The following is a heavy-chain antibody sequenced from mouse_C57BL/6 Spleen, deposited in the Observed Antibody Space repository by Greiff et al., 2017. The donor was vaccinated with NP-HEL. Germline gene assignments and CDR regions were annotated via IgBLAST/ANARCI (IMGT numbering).Heavy chain of an antibody. D-gene: IGHD3-2*02. CDR1: GYTFTDYY. CDR3: ARTGSGYGYYYAMDY. V-gene: IGHV1-19*01. J-gene: IGHJ4*01. Sequence: DVKLQESGPVLVKPGASVKMSCKASGYTFTDYYMNWVKQSHGKSLEWIGVTNPYNGGTSYNQKFKGKTTLTVDKSSNTAYMWLNRLTSDDSAVYYCARTGSGYGYYYAMDYWGQGTSVTVSS. CDR2: TNPYNGGT.